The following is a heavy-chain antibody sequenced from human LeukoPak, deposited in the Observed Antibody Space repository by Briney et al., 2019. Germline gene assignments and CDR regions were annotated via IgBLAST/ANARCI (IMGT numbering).Heavy chain of an antibody. J-gene: IGHJ6*02. Sequence: ASVKVSCKASGYTFTGYYMHWVRQAPGQGLEWMGWINPNSGGTNYAQKFQGRVTMTRDTSISIAYMELSRLRSDDTAVYYCARAGWRTSYYGMDVRGQGTTVTVSS. CDR2: INPNSGGT. D-gene: IGHD5-24*01. CDR1: GYTFTGYY. CDR3: ARAGWRTSYYGMDV. V-gene: IGHV1-2*02.